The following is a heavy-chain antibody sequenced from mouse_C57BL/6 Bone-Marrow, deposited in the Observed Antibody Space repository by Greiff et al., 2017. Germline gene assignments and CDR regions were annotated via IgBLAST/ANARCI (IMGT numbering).Heavy chain of an antibody. CDR3: ARSRGGGTFDY. CDR1: GYSFTSYY. J-gene: IGHJ2*01. Sequence: QVQLQQSGPELVKPGASVKISCKASGYSFTSYYIHWVKQRPGQGLEWIGWIYPGSGNTKYNEKFKGKATLTADTSSSTAYMQLSSLTSEDSAVYYGARSRGGGTFDYWGQGTTLTVSS. CDR2: IYPGSGNT. V-gene: IGHV1-66*01. D-gene: IGHD1-1*01.